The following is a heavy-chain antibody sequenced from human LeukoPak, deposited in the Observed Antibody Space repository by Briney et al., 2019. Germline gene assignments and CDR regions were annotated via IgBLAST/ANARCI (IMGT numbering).Heavy chain of an antibody. D-gene: IGHD1-26*01. Sequence: GGSLRLSCAASGFSFSSHVMYWVRQAPGKGLEWVSFISSSGDTIYYADSVKGRFTVSRDNAKNSLYLQVNSLRAEDTAVYYCARDSGKYYITWYFDLWGRGSLPTVSS. CDR1: GFSFSSHV. CDR2: ISSSGDTI. V-gene: IGHV3-48*03. J-gene: IGHJ2*01. CDR3: ARDSGKYYITWYFDL.